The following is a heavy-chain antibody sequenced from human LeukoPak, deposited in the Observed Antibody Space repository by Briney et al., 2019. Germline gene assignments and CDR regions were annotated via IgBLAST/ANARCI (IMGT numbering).Heavy chain of an antibody. V-gene: IGHV3-30-3*01. D-gene: IGHD2-2*01. CDR2: ISFDGSNK. Sequence: GGSLRLSCAASGFTFSSYAMNWVRQAPGKGLEWVAVISFDGSNKYYADSVKGRFTISRDNSKNTLYLQMNSLRAEDTAVYYCAKDSVVPAAPFDYWGQGTLVTVSS. CDR1: GFTFSSYA. CDR3: AKDSVVPAAPFDY. J-gene: IGHJ4*02.